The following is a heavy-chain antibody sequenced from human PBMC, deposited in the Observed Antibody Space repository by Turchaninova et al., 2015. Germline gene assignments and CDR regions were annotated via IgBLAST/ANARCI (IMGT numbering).Heavy chain of an antibody. CDR1: GCSLNKYE. CDR2: ISTSGSIV. CDR3: ASTYCTGGTCYSRPFDS. V-gene: IGHV3-48*03. D-gene: IGHD2-15*01. Sequence: EVQLVESGGGLVRPGGSLRLSFVASGCSLNKYEINGVRKSPGKGLEWIAHISTSGSIVYYADSLKGRFSISRDNAKKSVYLQMNNLRAEDTAVYYCASTYCTGGTCYSRPFDSWGQGTLVTVSS. J-gene: IGHJ4*02.